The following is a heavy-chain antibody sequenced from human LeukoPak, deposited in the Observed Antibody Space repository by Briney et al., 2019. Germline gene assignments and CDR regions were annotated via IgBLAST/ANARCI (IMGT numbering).Heavy chain of an antibody. CDR3: ARTSFHYSYGYGGGLYFDY. CDR2: IIPILGIA. D-gene: IGHD5-18*01. J-gene: IGHJ4*02. V-gene: IGHV1-69*10. Sequence: SVKVSCKASGGTFSSYAISWVRQAPGQGLEWIGWIIPILGIANYAQKFQGRVTITADKSTSTAYMELSSLRSEDTAVYYCARTSFHYSYGYGGGLYFDYWGQGTLVTVSS. CDR1: GGTFSSYA.